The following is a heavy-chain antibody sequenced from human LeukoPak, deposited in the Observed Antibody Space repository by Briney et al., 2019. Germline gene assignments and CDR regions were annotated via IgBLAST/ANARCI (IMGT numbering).Heavy chain of an antibody. Sequence: GASVKVSCKASGYTFTGYYMHWMRQAPGQGLEWMGWINPNSGGTNYAQKFQGRVTMTRDTSISTAYMELSRLRSDDTAVYYCAREGGSGWPYFDYWGQGTLVTVSS. CDR1: GYTFTGYY. V-gene: IGHV1-2*02. D-gene: IGHD6-19*01. CDR2: INPNSGGT. J-gene: IGHJ4*02. CDR3: AREGGSGWPYFDY.